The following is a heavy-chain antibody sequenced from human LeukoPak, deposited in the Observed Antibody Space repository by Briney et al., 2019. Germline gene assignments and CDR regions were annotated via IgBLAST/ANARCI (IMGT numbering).Heavy chain of an antibody. CDR3: ARGLDGSGSYYKGDY. CDR1: GFIFSSYG. J-gene: IGHJ4*02. D-gene: IGHD3-10*01. Sequence: PGGSLRLSCAASGFIFSSYGMHWVRQAPGKGLEWVSGISGSGGSTYYADSVKGRFTISRDNSKNTLYLQMNSLRVEDTALYYCARGLDGSGSYYKGDYWGQGTLVTVSS. CDR2: ISGSGGST. V-gene: IGHV3-23*01.